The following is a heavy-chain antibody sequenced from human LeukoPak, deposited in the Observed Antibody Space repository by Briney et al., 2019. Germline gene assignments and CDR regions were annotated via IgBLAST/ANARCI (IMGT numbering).Heavy chain of an antibody. CDR3: ARGPNSNWSGLDF. D-gene: IGHD6-6*01. J-gene: IGHJ4*02. CDR2: ISPTGSTT. V-gene: IGHV3-74*01. CDR1: GFTFSHHW. Sequence: HPGGSLRLSCAASGFTFSHHWMHWVRQAPGKGLVWVSRISPTGSTTSYADSVKGRFTVSRDNAKNTLYLQVNNLRAEDTAVYYCARGPNSNWSGLDFWGQGTLLTVSS.